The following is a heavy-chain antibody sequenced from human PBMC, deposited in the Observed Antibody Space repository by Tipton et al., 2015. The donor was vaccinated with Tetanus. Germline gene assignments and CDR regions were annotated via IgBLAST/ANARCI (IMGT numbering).Heavy chain of an antibody. CDR2: IYYSGST. D-gene: IGHD2-15*01. J-gene: IGHJ4*02. V-gene: IGHV4-31*03. CDR3: AREADCSGGSCFSGDFDN. CDR1: GGSISSSGYY. Sequence: TLSLTCTVSGGSISSSGYYWSWIRQHPGKGLEWIGYIYYSGSTYYNPSLKSRVTISVDTSKNQFSLELSSVTAEDTAVYYCAREADCSGGSCFSGDFDNWGQGTQVTVSS.